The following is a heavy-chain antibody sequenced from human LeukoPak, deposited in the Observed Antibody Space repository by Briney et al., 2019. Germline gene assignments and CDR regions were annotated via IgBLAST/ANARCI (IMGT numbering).Heavy chain of an antibody. V-gene: IGHV1-2*02. CDR2: INSNSGGT. D-gene: IGHD3-22*01. CDR1: GYTFTGYY. J-gene: IGHJ4*02. CDR3: ARGYFDNYFDY. Sequence: GASVKVSCKASGYTFTGYYIHWVRQAPGQGLEWLGCINSNSGGTSNAQKFQGRVTMTRDTSISTAYLEMSLLRDDDTAVYYCARGYFDNYFDYWGQGTLVSVSS.